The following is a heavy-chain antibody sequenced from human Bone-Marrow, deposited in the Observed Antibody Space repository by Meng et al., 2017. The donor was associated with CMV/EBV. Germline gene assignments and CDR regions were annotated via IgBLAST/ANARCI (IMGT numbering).Heavy chain of an antibody. CDR1: GFTFSSYS. J-gene: IGHJ3*02. CDR2: ISSSSYI. V-gene: IGHV3-21*01. Sequence: GESLKISCAASGFTFSSYSMNWVRQAPGKGLEWVSSISSSSYIYYADSVKGRFTISRDNAKNSLYLQMNSLRAEDTAAYYCARALGGYSSGFHLNDDAFDIWGQGTMVTVSS. CDR3: ARALGGYSSGFHLNDDAFDI. D-gene: IGHD6-19*01.